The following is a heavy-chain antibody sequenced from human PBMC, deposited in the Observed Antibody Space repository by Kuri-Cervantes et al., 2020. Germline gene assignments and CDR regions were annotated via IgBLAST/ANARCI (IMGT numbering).Heavy chain of an antibody. V-gene: IGHV4-34*01. Sequence: GSLRLSCTVSGGSISSGYYWSWIRQPPGKGLEWIGEINHSGSTNYNPSLKSRVTISVDTSKNQFSLKLSSVTAADTAVYYCARGPTGGYSFDYWGQGTLVTVSS. CDR2: INHSGST. J-gene: IGHJ4*02. CDR3: ARGPTGGYSFDY. D-gene: IGHD2-2*03. CDR1: GGSISSGYY.